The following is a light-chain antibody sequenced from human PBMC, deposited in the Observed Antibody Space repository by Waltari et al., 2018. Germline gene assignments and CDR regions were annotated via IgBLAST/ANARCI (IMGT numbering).Light chain of an antibody. J-gene: IGKJ1*01. Sequence: IQMTQSPPSLSASVGDSVNITCRTSQTISSYVNWYQQKPGKAPEVLIFAASSLQRGVPSRFSGSGSGTEFTLTITSLQPEDFATYYCQQTYTLPPWTFGQGTKVEFK. CDR2: AAS. CDR3: QQTYTLPPWT. CDR1: QTISSY. V-gene: IGKV1-39*01.